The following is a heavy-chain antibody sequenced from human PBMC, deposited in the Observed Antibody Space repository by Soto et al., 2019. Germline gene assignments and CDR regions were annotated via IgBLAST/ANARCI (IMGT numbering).Heavy chain of an antibody. V-gene: IGHV1-18*01. CDR3: ARVYRVAQSITSRLSDSDY. D-gene: IGHD6-6*01. J-gene: IGHJ4*02. CDR1: GYTFTNYG. CDR2: ISAYHTNT. Sequence: ASVKVSCKPSGYTFTNYGLSWVRQAPGQGLEWMGWISAYHTNTNYAEKFQGRVTMTTDSSTSTAYMELRSLRSDDTAVYHCARVYRVAQSITSRLSDSDYWGQGTLVTVSS.